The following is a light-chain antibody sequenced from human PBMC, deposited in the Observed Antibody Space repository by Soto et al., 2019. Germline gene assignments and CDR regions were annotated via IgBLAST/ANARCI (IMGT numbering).Light chain of an antibody. CDR2: DAS. Sequence: DIQMTQSPSTLSASVGDRVTITCRASQSISSWLAWYQQKPGKAPKLLIYDASSLESGVPSRFSGSGSGTEFTLTISSLQPDDFATYYCQQYNSYPALTFGGGTTVEIK. CDR3: QQYNSYPALT. CDR1: QSISSW. J-gene: IGKJ4*01. V-gene: IGKV1-5*01.